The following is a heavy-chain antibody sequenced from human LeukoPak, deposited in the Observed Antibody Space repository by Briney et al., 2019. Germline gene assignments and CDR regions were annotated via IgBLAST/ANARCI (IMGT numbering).Heavy chain of an antibody. CDR1: GYTFTSYG. J-gene: IGHJ3*02. CDR3: ANIPLHDFWSGYPRSYWIDI. Sequence: ASVKVSCKASGYTFTSYGISWVRQAPGQGLEWMGWISAYNGNTNYAQKLQGRVTMTTDTSTSTAYMELRSLRSDDTAVYYCANIPLHDFWSGYPRSYWIDIWGQGTMVTVSS. CDR2: ISAYNGNT. V-gene: IGHV1-18*01. D-gene: IGHD3-3*01.